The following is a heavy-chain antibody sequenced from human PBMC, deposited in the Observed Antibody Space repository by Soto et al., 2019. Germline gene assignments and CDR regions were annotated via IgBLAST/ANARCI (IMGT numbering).Heavy chain of an antibody. CDR2: IYYSGST. Sequence: LALTCTVSGGSISSGGYYWSWIRQHPGKGLEWIGYIYYSGSTYYNPSLKSRVTISVDTSKNQFSLKLSSVTAADTAVYYCARKRTTVAGLLLDYWGQGTLVTVSS. CDR1: GGSISSGGYY. D-gene: IGHD6-19*01. CDR3: ARKRTTVAGLLLDY. J-gene: IGHJ4*02. V-gene: IGHV4-31*03.